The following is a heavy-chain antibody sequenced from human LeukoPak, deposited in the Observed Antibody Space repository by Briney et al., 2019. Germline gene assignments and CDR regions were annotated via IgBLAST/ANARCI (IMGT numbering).Heavy chain of an antibody. D-gene: IGHD4-17*01. CDR1: GYTFTSYG. CDR2: ISAYNGNT. V-gene: IGHV1-18*01. Sequence: ASVKVSCKASGYTFTSYGISWVRQAPGQGLEWMGWISAYNGNTNYAQKLQGRVTMTTDTSTSTAYKELRSLRSDDTAVYYCARDHDDYGDYVPYYGMDVWGQGTTVTVSS. CDR3: ARDHDDYGDYVPYYGMDV. J-gene: IGHJ6*02.